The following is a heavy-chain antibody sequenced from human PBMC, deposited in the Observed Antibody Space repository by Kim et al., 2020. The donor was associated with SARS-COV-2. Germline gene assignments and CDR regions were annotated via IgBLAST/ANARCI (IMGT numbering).Heavy chain of an antibody. CDR1: GYTFTSYY. J-gene: IGHJ6*02. Sequence: ASVKVSCKASGYTFTSYYMHWVRQAPGQGLEWMGIINPSGGSTSYAQKFQGRVTMTRDTSTSTVYMELSSLRSEDTAVYYCARGSRGYCSGGSCYSLLYYYYGMDVWGQGTTVTVSS. D-gene: IGHD2-15*01. V-gene: IGHV1-46*01. CDR3: ARGSRGYCSGGSCYSLLYYYYGMDV. CDR2: INPSGGST.